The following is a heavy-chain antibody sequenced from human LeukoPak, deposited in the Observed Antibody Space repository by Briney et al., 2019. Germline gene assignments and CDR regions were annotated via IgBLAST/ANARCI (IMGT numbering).Heavy chain of an antibody. V-gene: IGHV3-33*08. CDR2: IWYDGSNE. CDR3: VRGASSTWSDY. J-gene: IGHJ4*02. Sequence: GGSLRLSCAASGXTFSSYGMHWVRQAPGKGLEWVAVIWYDGSNENYADSVKGRFIISRDNSKNTLYLEMNSLRAEDTAVYFCVRGASSTWSDYWGQGTLVTVSS. CDR1: GXTFSSYG. D-gene: IGHD6-13*01.